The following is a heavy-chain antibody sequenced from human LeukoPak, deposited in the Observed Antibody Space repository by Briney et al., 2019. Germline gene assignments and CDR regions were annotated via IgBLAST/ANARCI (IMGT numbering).Heavy chain of an antibody. CDR2: IIPISGTA. CDR1: GGTFSSYA. V-gene: IGHV1-69*13. J-gene: IGHJ6*03. D-gene: IGHD3-3*01. CDR3: ARVPVTIFGVVIYYYYMDV. Sequence: SVKVSCKASGGTFSSYAISWVRQAPGQGLEWMGGIIPISGTANYAQKFQGRVTITADESTSTAYMELSSLRSEDTAVYYCARVPVTIFGVVIYYYYMDVWGKGTTVTVSS.